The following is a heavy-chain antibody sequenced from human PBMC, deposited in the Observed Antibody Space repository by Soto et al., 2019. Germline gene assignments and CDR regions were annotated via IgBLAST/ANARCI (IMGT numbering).Heavy chain of an antibody. J-gene: IGHJ5*02. V-gene: IGHV3-74*01. CDR3: ATWSVP. CDR1: GFTFSSYG. CDR2: VNNDGTGT. Sequence: GGSLRLSCAASGFTFSSYGMHWVRQAPGKGLVWVSRVNNDGTGTSYADSVKGRFTISRDNVKNTLYLQMDSLRAEDTAVYYCATWSVPWGQGTLVTVSS.